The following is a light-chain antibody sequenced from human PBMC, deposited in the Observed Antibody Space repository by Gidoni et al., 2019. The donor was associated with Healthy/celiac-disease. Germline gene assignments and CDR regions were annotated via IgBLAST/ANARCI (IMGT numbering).Light chain of an antibody. CDR3: QQYYSTPPT. V-gene: IGKV4-1*01. Sequence: DIVMTQSPDSLAVSLGERATINCKSSQRVLYSSNNKNYLAWYQQKPGQPPKRRIYWASTRESGVPDRFSGSGSGTDFTLTISSLQAEDVAVYYCQQYYSTPPTFGQXTKLEIK. CDR2: WAS. J-gene: IGKJ2*01. CDR1: QRVLYSSNNKNY.